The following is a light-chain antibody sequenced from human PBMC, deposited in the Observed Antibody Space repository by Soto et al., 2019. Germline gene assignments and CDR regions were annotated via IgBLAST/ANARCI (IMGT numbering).Light chain of an antibody. CDR3: QSYDSSLSGYV. CDR2: ENN. CDR1: SSNIGAGYE. V-gene: IGLV1-40*01. J-gene: IGLJ1*01. Sequence: QLVLTQPPSVSGAPGQRVTISCTGSSSNIGAGYEAHWYQQVPGTAPKLLIYENNNRPSGVPDRFSGSKSGTSASLAITGRQAEDEAEYYCQSYDSSLSGYVFGTGTKVTVL.